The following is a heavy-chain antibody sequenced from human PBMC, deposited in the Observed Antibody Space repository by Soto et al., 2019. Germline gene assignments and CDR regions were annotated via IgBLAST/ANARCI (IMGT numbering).Heavy chain of an antibody. J-gene: IGHJ4*02. D-gene: IGHD2-8*01. CDR3: ATDASYCTNGVCYTNFDY. CDR1: GYTLTELS. V-gene: IGHV1-24*01. Sequence: ASVKVSCKVSGYTLTELSMHWVRQAPGKGHEWMGGFDPEDGETIYAQKFQGRVTMTEDTSTDTAYMELSSLRSEDTAVYYCATDASYCTNGVCYTNFDYWGQGTLVTVSS. CDR2: FDPEDGET.